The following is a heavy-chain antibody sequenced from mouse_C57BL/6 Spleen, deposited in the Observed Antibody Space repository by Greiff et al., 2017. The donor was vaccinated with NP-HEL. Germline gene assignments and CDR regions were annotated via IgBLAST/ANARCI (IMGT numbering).Heavy chain of an antibody. CDR2: IYPRSGNT. V-gene: IGHV1-81*01. Sequence: VQLQQSGAELARPGASVKLSCKASGYTFTSYGISWVKQRTGQGLEWIGEIYPRSGNTYYNEKFKGKATLTADKSSSTAYMELRSLTSEDSAVYFCARSEGNFITTVVATDYFDYWGQGTTLTVSS. J-gene: IGHJ2*01. CDR1: GYTFTSYG. D-gene: IGHD1-1*01. CDR3: ARSEGNFITTVVATDYFDY.